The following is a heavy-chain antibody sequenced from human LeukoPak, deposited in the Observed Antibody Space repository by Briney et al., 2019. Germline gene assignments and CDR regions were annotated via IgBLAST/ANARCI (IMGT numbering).Heavy chain of an antibody. J-gene: IGHJ4*02. Sequence: SVKVSCKASGGTFGSYAISWVRQPPGQGLEWMGGIIPIFGTANYAQKFQGRVTITADESTSTAYMELRSLRSEDTAVYYCARDHGPDYYDSSGYYSPFDYWGQGTLVTVSS. V-gene: IGHV1-69*13. CDR3: ARDHGPDYYDSSGYYSPFDY. CDR2: IIPIFGTA. CDR1: GGTFGSYA. D-gene: IGHD3-22*01.